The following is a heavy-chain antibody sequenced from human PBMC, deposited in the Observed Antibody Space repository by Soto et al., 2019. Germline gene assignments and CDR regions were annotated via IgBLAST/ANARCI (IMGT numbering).Heavy chain of an antibody. CDR2: IYYSGST. CDR1: GGSISSYY. CDR3: ARDGLSRGVAWKYYYYMDV. D-gene: IGHD1-1*01. J-gene: IGHJ6*03. Sequence: SETLSLTCTVSGGSISSYYWSWIRQPPGKGLEWIGYIYYSGSTNYNPSLKSRVTISVDTSKNQFSLKLSSVTAADTAVYYCARDGLSRGVAWKYYYYMDVWGKGTTVTAP. V-gene: IGHV4-59*01.